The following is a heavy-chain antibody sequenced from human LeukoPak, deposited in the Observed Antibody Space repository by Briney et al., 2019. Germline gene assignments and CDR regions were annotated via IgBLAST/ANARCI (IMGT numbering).Heavy chain of an antibody. CDR3: ARHLNYYLDY. V-gene: IGHV3-74*01. D-gene: IGHD3-10*01. CDR2: ISSDGSIT. J-gene: IGHJ4*02. CDR1: GFSVSSKY. Sequence: GGSLRLSCAISGFSVSSKYMSWVRQAPGKGLVWVSRISSDGSITSYADSVKGRFTISRDNAKNTLYLQMNSLRAEDAAVYYCARHLNYYLDYWGQGTLVTVSS.